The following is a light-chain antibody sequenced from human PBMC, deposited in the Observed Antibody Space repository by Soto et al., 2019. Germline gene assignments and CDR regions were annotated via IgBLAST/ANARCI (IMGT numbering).Light chain of an antibody. CDR1: QSVSSSY. V-gene: IGKV3-20*01. Sequence: EIVLTQSPGTLSLSPGERATLSCRASQSVSSSYLAWYQQKPGQAPRLLIYGASSRATGIPVRFSGSGSGTDFTLTISRLEPEDFAEYYCQQYGSSPVTFGQGTKLEIK. CDR3: QQYGSSPVT. CDR2: GAS. J-gene: IGKJ2*01.